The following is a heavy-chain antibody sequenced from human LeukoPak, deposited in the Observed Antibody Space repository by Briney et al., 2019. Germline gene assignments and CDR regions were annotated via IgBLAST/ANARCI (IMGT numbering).Heavy chain of an antibody. CDR2: ISYDGSNK. V-gene: IGHV3-30*18. CDR3: AKENHDTYYDFWSGYRNWFDP. Sequence: GGSLRLSCAASGFTFSSYGMHWVRQAPGKGLEWVAVISYDGSNKYYADSVKGRFTISRGNSKNTLYLQMNSLRAEDTAVYYCAKENHDTYYDFWSGYRNWFDPWGQGTLVTVSS. CDR1: GFTFSSYG. D-gene: IGHD3-3*01. J-gene: IGHJ5*02.